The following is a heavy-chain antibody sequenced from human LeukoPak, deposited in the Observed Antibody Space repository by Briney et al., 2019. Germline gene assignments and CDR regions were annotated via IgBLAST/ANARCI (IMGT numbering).Heavy chain of an antibody. CDR1: GYSFTSYW. J-gene: IGHJ4*02. D-gene: IGHD2-2*01. CDR3: ARQSGYCSSTSCSFDY. Sequence: GESLKISCKGSGYSFTSYWIGWVRQMPGKGLEWMGIIYPGDSDSRYSPSFQGQVTISADKSISTAYLQWSSLEASDTAMYYCARQSGYCSSTSCSFDYWGQGTLVTVSS. V-gene: IGHV5-51*01. CDR2: IYPGDSDS.